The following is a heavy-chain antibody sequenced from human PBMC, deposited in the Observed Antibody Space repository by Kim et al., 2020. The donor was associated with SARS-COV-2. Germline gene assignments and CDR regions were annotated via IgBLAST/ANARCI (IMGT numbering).Heavy chain of an antibody. J-gene: IGHJ4*02. V-gene: IGHV1-24*01. CDR1: GFSLSEKS. CDR2: FDPEDAET. CDR3: ASLWWSGQLPPVDY. D-gene: IGHD3-3*01. Sequence: ASVKVSCKVSGFSLSEKSIHWVRQSPDKGLEWMGGFDPEDAETIYAQNFQGRVTMTDDRSTDTSYMELSSLTSEDTAVYYCASLWWSGQLPPVDYWGQGTLVTVSS.